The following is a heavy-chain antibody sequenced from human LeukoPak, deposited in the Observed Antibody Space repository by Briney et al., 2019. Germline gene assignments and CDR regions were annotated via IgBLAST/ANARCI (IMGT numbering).Heavy chain of an antibody. D-gene: IGHD2-2*01. CDR2: IYPGDSDT. CDR3: ARQRADCSSTSCYLSWFDP. CDR1: GYSFTNYW. V-gene: IGHV5-51*01. J-gene: IGHJ5*02. Sequence: GESLKISCKGSGYSFTNYWIGWVRQMPGKGLEWMGIIYPGDSDTRYSPSFQGQVTISADKSISTAYLQWSGLKASDTAMYYCARQRADCSSTSCYLSWFDPWGQGTLVTVSS.